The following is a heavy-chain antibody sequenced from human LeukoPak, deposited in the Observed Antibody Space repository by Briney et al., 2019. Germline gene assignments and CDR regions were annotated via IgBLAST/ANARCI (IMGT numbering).Heavy chain of an antibody. CDR2: IYYSGST. CDR3: ASSEGETIFGVVTPFPRFDY. D-gene: IGHD3-3*01. Sequence: SETLSLTCTVSGGSISSGGYYWSWIRQRPGKGLEWIGYIYYSGSTYYNPSLKSRVTISVDTSKNQFSLKLSSVTAADTAVYYCASSEGETIFGVVTPFPRFDYWGQGTLVTVSS. J-gene: IGHJ4*02. V-gene: IGHV4-31*03. CDR1: GGSISSGGYY.